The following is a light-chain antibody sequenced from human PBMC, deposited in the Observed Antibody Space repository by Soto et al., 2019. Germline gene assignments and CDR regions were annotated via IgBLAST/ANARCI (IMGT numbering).Light chain of an antibody. V-gene: IGKV1-9*01. J-gene: IGKJ5*01. CDR3: QQLNTFPVT. Sequence: DIQLTQSPSFLSASVGDRVTITCRASQGISSYLAWYQQTPGKAPKLLIYASSILQSGVPSRFSGSGSGTEFTLPISSLQPEDFATYYCQQLNTFPVTFGQGTRLAI. CDR2: ASS. CDR1: QGISSY.